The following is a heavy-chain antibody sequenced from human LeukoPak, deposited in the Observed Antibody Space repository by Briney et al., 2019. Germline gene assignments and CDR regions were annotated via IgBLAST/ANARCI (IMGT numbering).Heavy chain of an antibody. D-gene: IGHD5-12*01. CDR3: AKVFAGGGGGYGYLFGY. J-gene: IGHJ4*02. CDR1: GFTFDDYA. CDR2: ISWNSGSI. Sequence: GRSLRLSCAASGFTFDDYAMHWVRQAPGKGLEWVSGISWNSGSIGYADSVKGRFTISRDNAKNSLYLQMNSLRAEDTALYYLAKVFAGGGGGYGYLFGYWGQGTLVTVSS. V-gene: IGHV3-9*01.